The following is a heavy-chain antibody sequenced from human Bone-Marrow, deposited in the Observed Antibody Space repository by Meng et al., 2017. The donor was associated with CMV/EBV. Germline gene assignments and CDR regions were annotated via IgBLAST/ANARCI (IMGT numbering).Heavy chain of an antibody. D-gene: IGHD5-12*01. CDR2: IATDGAT. V-gene: IGHV3-13*01. CDR3: AKDRYSGYDLAY. Sequence: GESLKISCATSGFTFSSYDMHWVRQPTGKGLEWVSGIATDGATFYTGSVKGRFTISRESGMNSLYLQMNSLRADDTAVYYCAKDRYSGYDLAYWGQGTLVTVSS. CDR1: GFTFSSYD. J-gene: IGHJ4*02.